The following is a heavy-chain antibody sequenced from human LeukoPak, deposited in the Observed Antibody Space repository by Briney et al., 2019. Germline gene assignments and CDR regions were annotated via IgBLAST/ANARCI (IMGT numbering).Heavy chain of an antibody. V-gene: IGHV3-30-3*01. D-gene: IGHD5-18*01. CDR2: ISYDGNNK. J-gene: IGHJ4*02. CDR1: GFTFSSYA. Sequence: PGRSLRLSCAASGFTFSSYAMHWVRQAPGKGLEWVAVISYDGNNKYYADSVKGRFTISRDNSKNSVDLQMNSLRDEDTAVYYCARAYTAFDYWGQGTLVTVSS. CDR3: ARAYTAFDY.